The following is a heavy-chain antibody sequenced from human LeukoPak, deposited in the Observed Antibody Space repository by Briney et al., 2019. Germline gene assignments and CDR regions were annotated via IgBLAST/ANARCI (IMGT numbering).Heavy chain of an antibody. CDR1: GGTFSSYA. Sequence: SVKVSCKASGGTFSSYAISWVRQAPGQGLEWMGGIIPIFGTANYAQKFQGRVTITADESTSTAYMELSSLRSEDTAVYYCAKWKYSNSGIDDYWGQGTLVTVSS. CDR3: AKWKYSNSGIDDY. CDR2: IIPIFGTA. V-gene: IGHV1-69*13. J-gene: IGHJ4*02. D-gene: IGHD6-6*01.